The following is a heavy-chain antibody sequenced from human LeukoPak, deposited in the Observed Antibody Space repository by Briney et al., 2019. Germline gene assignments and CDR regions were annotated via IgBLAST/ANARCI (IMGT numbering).Heavy chain of an antibody. V-gene: IGHV1-3*01. CDR2: IDAGNGNT. Sequence: ASVKVSCKASGYDFTSYAMHWVRQAPGQRLEWMGWIDAGNGNTKYSQKFQDRVTITRDTSASTAYMELSSLRSEDTAVYYCARDTSGYYFGLFDYWGQGALVAVSS. D-gene: IGHD3-22*01. CDR3: ARDTSGYYFGLFDY. J-gene: IGHJ4*02. CDR1: GYDFTSYA.